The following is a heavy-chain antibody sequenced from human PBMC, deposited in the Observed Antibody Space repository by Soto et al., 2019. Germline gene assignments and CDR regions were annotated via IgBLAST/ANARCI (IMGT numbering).Heavy chain of an antibody. Sequence: ASVKVSCKASGYTFTSYGISWVRQSPGEGLEWMGWISAYNGNTNYAQKLQGRVTMTTDTSTSTAYMELRSLRSDDTAVYYCASPLLAQYSSTFYYYGMEVWGQGTTVTVSS. V-gene: IGHV1-18*04. CDR1: GYTFTSYG. D-gene: IGHD6-13*01. CDR3: ASPLLAQYSSTFYYYGMEV. CDR2: ISAYNGNT. J-gene: IGHJ6*02.